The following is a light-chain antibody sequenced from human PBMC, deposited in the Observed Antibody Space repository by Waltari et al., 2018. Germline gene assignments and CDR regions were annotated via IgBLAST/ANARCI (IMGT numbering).Light chain of an antibody. V-gene: IGLV2-11*01. CDR1: RLDVGHNNF. J-gene: IGLJ3*02. CDR3: FSYAGSYTWV. CDR2: NVD. Sequence: QSAVTQPRSVSGSPGQSVTISCTGTRLDVGHNNFVSWYQHHPDKAPKVIIYNVDKRPSGVPARFSGSKSGNTASLTISGLQAEDEADYYCFSYAGSYTWVFGGGTTLTVL.